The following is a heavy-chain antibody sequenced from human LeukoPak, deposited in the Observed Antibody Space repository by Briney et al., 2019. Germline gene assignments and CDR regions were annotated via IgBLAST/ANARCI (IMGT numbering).Heavy chain of an antibody. CDR1: GFTFSSYA. CDR2: ISGSGGST. CDR3: AKEDCSSTSCYEGDY. D-gene: IGHD2-2*01. V-gene: IGHV3-23*01. Sequence: GGSLRLSCAASGFTFSSYAMSWVRRAPGKGLEWVSAISGSGGSTYYADSVKGRFTISRDNSKNTLYLQMNSLGAEDTAVYYCAKEDCSSTSCYEGDYWGQGTLVTVSS. J-gene: IGHJ4*02.